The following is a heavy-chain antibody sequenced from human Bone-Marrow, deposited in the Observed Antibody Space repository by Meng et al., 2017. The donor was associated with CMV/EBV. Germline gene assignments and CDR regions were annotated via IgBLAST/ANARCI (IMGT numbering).Heavy chain of an antibody. CDR2: ISAYNGNT. V-gene: IGHV1-18*04. CDR1: GYTFNSYG. CDR3: VSSGGINMLRSKGDFYGMDV. D-gene: IGHD3-16*01. J-gene: IGHJ6*02. Sequence: ASVKVSCKASGYTFNSYGITWVRQAPGQGLEWVGWISAYNGNTNFAERFKGRVTMTTDTSTTTGYLELRSLRSDDTAVYYCVSSGGINMLRSKGDFYGMDVWGQGTTVTVSS.